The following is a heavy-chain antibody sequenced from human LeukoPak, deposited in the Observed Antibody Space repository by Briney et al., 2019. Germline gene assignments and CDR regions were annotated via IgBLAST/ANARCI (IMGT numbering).Heavy chain of an antibody. J-gene: IGHJ3*02. Sequence: GGSLRLSCAASGFTFSSYGMHWVRQAPGKGLVWVSRINSDGSSTTYADSVKGRFTISRDNAKNTLYVQMNSLRAEDTAVYYCARDWNDVAFDIWGQGTMVTVSS. V-gene: IGHV3-74*01. CDR3: ARDWNDVAFDI. D-gene: IGHD1-1*01. CDR2: INSDGSST. CDR1: GFTFSSYG.